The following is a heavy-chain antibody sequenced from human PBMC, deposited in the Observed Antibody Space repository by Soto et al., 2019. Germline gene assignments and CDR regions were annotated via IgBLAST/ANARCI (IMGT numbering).Heavy chain of an antibody. J-gene: IGHJ4*02. CDR3: ARGRRYYYDNTGPFYFEH. CDR1: GGSISNYY. V-gene: IGHV4-59*01. Sequence: SETLSLTCTVSGGSISNYYWSWIRQPPGNELEWIAHIYYNGITNYNPSLKSRVTISVDTSKNQFSLTLTSVTAADTAVYYCARGRRYYYDNTGPFYFEHWGQGTLVTVSS. CDR2: IYYNGIT. D-gene: IGHD3-22*01.